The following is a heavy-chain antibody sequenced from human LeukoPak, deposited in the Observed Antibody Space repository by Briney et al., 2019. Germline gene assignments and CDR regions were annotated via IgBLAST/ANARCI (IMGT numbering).Heavy chain of an antibody. V-gene: IGHV3-74*01. CDR2: INPEGAST. Sequence: SGGSLRLSCTASGFAFSTYWMFWVRQAPGKGLVWVSQINPEGASTTYGDPAKGRFTASRDNAKNALHLQMNSQRVDDTAVYYCARGTAITAGIDFWGQGTLVTVSS. CDR3: ARGTAITAGIDF. D-gene: IGHD6-19*01. CDR1: GFAFSTYW. J-gene: IGHJ4*02.